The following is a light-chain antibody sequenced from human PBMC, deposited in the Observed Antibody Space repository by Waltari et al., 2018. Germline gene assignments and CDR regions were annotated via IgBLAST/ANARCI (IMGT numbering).Light chain of an antibody. CDR1: KLGDKY. J-gene: IGLJ3*02. V-gene: IGLV3-1*01. CDR3: LAWDSSTAWV. CDR2: QDN. Sequence: SYELTQPPSVSVSPGQTASITCSGDKLGDKYASWYQQKPGQSPVLVIYQDNKRPSGIPERFSGSNSGNTATLTISGTQGMDEADYYCLAWDSSTAWVFGGGTKLTVL.